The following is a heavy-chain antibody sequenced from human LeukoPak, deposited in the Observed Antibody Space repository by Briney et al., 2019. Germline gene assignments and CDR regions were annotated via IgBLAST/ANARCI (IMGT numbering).Heavy chain of an antibody. CDR1: GFTLSSYG. D-gene: IGHD6-19*01. Sequence: PGGSLRLSCAASGFTLSSYGMNWVRQAPGKGLEWVSYISSSGSTIYYADSVKGRFTISRDNAKNSLYLQMNSLRAEDTAVYYCARGDTSGWSDYWGQGTLVTVSS. CDR2: ISSSGSTI. J-gene: IGHJ4*02. CDR3: ARGDTSGWSDY. V-gene: IGHV3-48*03.